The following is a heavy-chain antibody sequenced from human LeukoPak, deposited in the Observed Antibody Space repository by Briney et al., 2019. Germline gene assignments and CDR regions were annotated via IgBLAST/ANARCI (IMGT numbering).Heavy chain of an antibody. CDR1: GYTFTGYY. Sequence: HRASVKVSCKASGYTFTGYYMHWVRQAPGQGLEWMGWINPNSGGTNYAQKFQGWVTMTRDTSISTAYMELSRLRSDDTAVYYCARDGPRPELGIVDYYGMDVWGQGTTVTVSS. V-gene: IGHV1-2*04. J-gene: IGHJ6*02. CDR3: ARDGPRPELGIVDYYGMDV. CDR2: INPNSGGT. D-gene: IGHD7-27*01.